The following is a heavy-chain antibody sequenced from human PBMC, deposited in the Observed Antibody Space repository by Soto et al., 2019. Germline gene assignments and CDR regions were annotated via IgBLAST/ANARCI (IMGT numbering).Heavy chain of an antibody. CDR2: IKGDGSEK. V-gene: IGHV3-7*01. CDR1: GFAFSTFW. Sequence: EVRLVESGGGLVQPGESLRLSSVACGFAFSTFWMSWFRQAPGKGLEWVANIKGDGSEKRYVDSVKGRLTISRDNAKNLVYLQMNSLRVEDTALYYCGRDEVRNGVGVWGQGTMVTVSS. CDR3: GRDEVRNGVGV. J-gene: IGHJ6*02.